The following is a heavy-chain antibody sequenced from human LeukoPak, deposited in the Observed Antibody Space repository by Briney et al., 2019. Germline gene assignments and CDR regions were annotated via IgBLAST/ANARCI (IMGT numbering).Heavy chain of an antibody. CDR1: GGSIISYY. J-gene: IGHJ4*02. D-gene: IGHD2-15*01. CDR2: IYYSGST. V-gene: IGHV4-59*08. Sequence: SETLSRTCTVSGGSIISYYWSWIRQPPGKGLEWIGYIYYSGSTNYNPSLKSRVTISVDTSKNQFSLKLSSVTAADTAVYYCATLYCRGGSCPIDYWGQGTLVTVSS. CDR3: ATLYCRGGSCPIDY.